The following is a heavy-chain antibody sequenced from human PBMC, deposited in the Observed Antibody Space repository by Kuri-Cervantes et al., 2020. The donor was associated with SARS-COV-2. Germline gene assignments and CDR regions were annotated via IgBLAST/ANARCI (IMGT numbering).Heavy chain of an antibody. CDR2: ISYDGSNK. D-gene: IGHD2-2*02. CDR3: ARDRGCSSTSCYRPDGDWFDP. CDR1: GFTFSDYY. V-gene: IGHV3-30-3*01. Sequence: GESLKISCAASGFTFSDYYMSWVRQAPGKGLEWVAVISYDGSNKYYADSVKGRFTISRDNSKNTLYLQMNSLRAEDTAVYYCARDRGCSSTSCYRPDGDWFDPWGQGTLVTV. J-gene: IGHJ5*02.